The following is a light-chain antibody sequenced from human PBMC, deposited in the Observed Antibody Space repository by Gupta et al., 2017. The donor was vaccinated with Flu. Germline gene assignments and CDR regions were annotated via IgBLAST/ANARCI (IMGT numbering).Light chain of an antibody. CDR1: SGSIASNY. V-gene: IGLV6-57*01. Sequence: FMLTQLHYVPESPGKTVTISCTRSSGSIASNYVQWYQQRPSSSPTTVVYEHDRRPSGGPDRFSGSIDSSSNSASLTISGQKTEDDADYYCQSYDNNNPVVFGGGTKLTVL. CDR2: EHD. CDR3: QSYDNNNPVV. J-gene: IGLJ2*01.